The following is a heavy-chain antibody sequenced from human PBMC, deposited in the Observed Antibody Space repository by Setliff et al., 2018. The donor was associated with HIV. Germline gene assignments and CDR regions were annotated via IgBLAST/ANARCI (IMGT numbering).Heavy chain of an antibody. D-gene: IGHD5-12*01. Sequence: SETLSLTCSVSGGPISSGNYYWGWTRQPAGKGLEWIGHIYTAGAIKYNPSLKSRITISVDKSKNQFSLKLNSVTAADTAMYYCERGGQSSGYGIELWGQGTLVTVSS. CDR2: IYTAGAI. V-gene: IGHV4-61*09. J-gene: IGHJ4*02. CDR3: ERGGQSSGYGIEL. CDR1: GGPISSGNYY.